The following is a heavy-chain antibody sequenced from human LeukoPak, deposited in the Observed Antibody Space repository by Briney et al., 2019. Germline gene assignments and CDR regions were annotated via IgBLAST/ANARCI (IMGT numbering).Heavy chain of an antibody. CDR2: INPNSGGT. CDR1: GYTFTGYY. CDR3: ARDLVGYCSGGSCYLSTPGC. V-gene: IGHV1-2*02. Sequence: ASVKVSCKASGYTFTGYYMHWVRQAPGQGLEWMGWINPNSGGTNYAQKFQGRVTMTRDTSISTAYMELSRLRSDDTAVYYCARDLVGYCSGGSCYLSTPGCWGQGTLVTVSS. J-gene: IGHJ4*02. D-gene: IGHD2-15*01.